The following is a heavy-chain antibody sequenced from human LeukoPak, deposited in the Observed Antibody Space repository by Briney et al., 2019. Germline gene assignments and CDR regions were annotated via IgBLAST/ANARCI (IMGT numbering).Heavy chain of an antibody. D-gene: IGHD3-10*01. CDR2: INHSGST. V-gene: IGHV4-34*01. CDR1: GGSFSGYY. J-gene: IGHJ4*02. CDR3: ARGQWFGESPPFDY. Sequence: SETLSLTCAVYGGSFSGYYWSWIRQPPGKGLEWIGEINHSGSTNYNPSLKSRVTISVDTSKNQFSLKLSSVIAADTAVYYCARGQWFGESPPFDYWGQGTLVTVSS.